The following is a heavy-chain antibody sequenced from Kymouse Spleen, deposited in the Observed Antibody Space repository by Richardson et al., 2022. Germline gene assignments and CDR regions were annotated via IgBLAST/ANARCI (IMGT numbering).Heavy chain of an antibody. CDR3: ARHNWIVGDYYYGMDV. Sequence: QVQLQQWGAGLLKPSETLSLTCAVYGGSFSGYYWSWIRQPPGKGLEWIGEINHSGSTNYNPSLKSRVTISVDTSKNQFSLKLSSVTAADTAVYYCARHNWIVGDYYYGMDVWGQGTTVTVSS. D-gene: IGHD1-20*01,IGHD1-7*01. CDR1: GGSFSGYY. CDR2: INHSGST. J-gene: IGHJ6*02. V-gene: IGHV4-34*01.